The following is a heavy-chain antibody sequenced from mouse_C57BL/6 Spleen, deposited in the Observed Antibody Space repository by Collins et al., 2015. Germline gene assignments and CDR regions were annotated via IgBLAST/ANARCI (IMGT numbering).Heavy chain of an antibody. J-gene: IGHJ3*01. D-gene: IGHD2-3*01. CDR3: AREDGYPFAY. CDR1: GYTFTSYW. V-gene: IGHV1S81*02. CDR2: INPSNGRT. Sequence: QVQLQQPGAELVKPGASVKLSCKASGYTFTSYWMHWVKQRPGQGLEWIGEINPSNGRTNYNEKFESKATLTVDKSSSTAYMQLSSLTSEDSAVYYCAREDGYPFAYWGQGTLVTVSA.